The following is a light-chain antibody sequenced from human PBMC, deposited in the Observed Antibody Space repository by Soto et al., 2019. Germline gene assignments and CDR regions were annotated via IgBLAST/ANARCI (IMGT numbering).Light chain of an antibody. CDR3: MQGRQWPYT. Sequence: DIVMTQSPFSLPVTLGQPASISCRSSQSLVDSDGNTFLSWFQQRPGQSPRRLIHRVYDRDSGVADRFSGSGSGTDFTLRISRVEAEDIGVYYCMQGRQWPYTFGQGTKLEIK. CDR2: RVY. J-gene: IGKJ2*01. CDR1: QSLVDSDGNTF. V-gene: IGKV2-30*01.